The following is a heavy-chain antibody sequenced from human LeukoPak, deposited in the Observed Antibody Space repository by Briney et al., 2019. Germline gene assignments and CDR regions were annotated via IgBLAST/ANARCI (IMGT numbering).Heavy chain of an antibody. CDR2: INHSGST. CDR3: ARGQDYVWGSYRSNWFDP. J-gene: IGHJ5*02. D-gene: IGHD3-16*02. V-gene: IGHV4-34*01. Sequence: SETLSLTCAVYGGSFSGYYWSWSRQPPGKGLEWIGEINHSGSTNYNPSLKSRVTISVDTSKSQFSLKLSSVTAADTAVYYCARGQDYVWGSYRSNWFDPWGQGTLVTVSS. CDR1: GGSFSGYY.